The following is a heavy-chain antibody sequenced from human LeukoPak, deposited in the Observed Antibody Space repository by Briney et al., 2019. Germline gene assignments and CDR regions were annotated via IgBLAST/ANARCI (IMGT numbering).Heavy chain of an antibody. Sequence: GGSLRLSCAASGFTFSSYWMHWVRQAPGKGLVWVTRINSDGSSTSYADSVKGRFTISRDNAKNTLYLQMNSLRAEDTAVYYCARAANYGDYDYWGQGTLVTVSS. J-gene: IGHJ4*02. D-gene: IGHD4-17*01. CDR3: ARAANYGDYDY. CDR1: GFTFSSYW. CDR2: INSDGSST. V-gene: IGHV3-74*01.